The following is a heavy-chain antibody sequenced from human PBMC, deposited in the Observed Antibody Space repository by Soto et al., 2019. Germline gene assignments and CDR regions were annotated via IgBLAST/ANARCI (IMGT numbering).Heavy chain of an antibody. D-gene: IGHD6-19*01. CDR1: GYTFTSYG. Sequence: QVQLVQSGAEVKKPGASVKVSCKASGYTFTSYGISWVRQAPGQGLEWMGWISAYNGNTNYAQKLQGRVTMTTDPSASTAYMELRSLRSDDTAVYYCARDPPPGIAVAGTNYWGQGTLVTVSS. J-gene: IGHJ4*02. CDR2: ISAYNGNT. V-gene: IGHV1-18*01. CDR3: ARDPPPGIAVAGTNY.